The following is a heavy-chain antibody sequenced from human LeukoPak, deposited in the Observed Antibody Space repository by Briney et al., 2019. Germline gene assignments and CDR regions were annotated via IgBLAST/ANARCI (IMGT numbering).Heavy chain of an antibody. CDR3: TRDGFSGAAFDY. CDR1: GFTFTGYF. V-gene: IGHV1-2*02. J-gene: IGHJ4*02. CDR2: IHPNNGGT. D-gene: IGHD7-27*01. Sequence: ALVKVSCKASGFTFTGYFIHWVRQAPGQGLEWMGWIHPNNGGTKYARKFQGRVTMTRDTSINTDYMELSRLRSDDTALYYCTRDGFSGAAFDYWGQGTLVTVSS.